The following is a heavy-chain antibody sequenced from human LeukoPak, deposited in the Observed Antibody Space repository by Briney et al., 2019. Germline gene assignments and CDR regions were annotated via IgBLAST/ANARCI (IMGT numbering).Heavy chain of an antibody. CDR1: GFTFSSYS. CDR3: ARGGEWELSDFDY. J-gene: IGHJ4*02. D-gene: IGHD1-26*01. V-gene: IGHV3-21*01. Sequence: PGGSLRLSCAASGFTFSSYSMNWVRQAPARGLEWVSSISSSSSYIYYADSVKGRFTISRDNAKNSLYLQMNSLRAEDTAVYYCARGGEWELSDFDYWGQGTLVSVSS. CDR2: ISSSSSYI.